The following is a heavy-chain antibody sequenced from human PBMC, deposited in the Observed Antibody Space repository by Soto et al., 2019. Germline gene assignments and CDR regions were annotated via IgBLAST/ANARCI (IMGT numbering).Heavy chain of an antibody. CDR1: GFTFSSYA. CDR2: ISYDGSNK. Sequence: QVQLVESGGGVGQPGRSLRLSCAASGFTFSSYAMHWVRQAPGKGLEWVAVISYDGSNKYYADSVKGRFTISRDNSKNTLYLQMNSLRAEDTAVYYCVEGGYSYGYVVYWGQGTLVTVSS. D-gene: IGHD5-18*01. CDR3: VEGGYSYGYVVY. V-gene: IGHV3-30-3*01. J-gene: IGHJ4*02.